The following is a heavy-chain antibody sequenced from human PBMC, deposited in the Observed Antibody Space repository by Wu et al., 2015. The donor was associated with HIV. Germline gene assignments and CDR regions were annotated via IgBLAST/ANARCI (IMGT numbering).Heavy chain of an antibody. D-gene: IGHD6-19*01. V-gene: IGHV1-18*01. CDR2: ISAYNGNI. CDR1: GYTFTSYG. J-gene: IGHJ6*02. Sequence: QVQLVQSGAEVKKPGASVKVSCKASGYTFTSYGISWVRQAPGQGLEWMGWISAYNGNINYAQKLQGRVTMTTDTSTSTAYMELRSLRSDDAAVYYCVRDQQWPTEYYNYYGMDVWGQGTTVTVSS. CDR3: VRDQQWPTEYYNYYGMDV.